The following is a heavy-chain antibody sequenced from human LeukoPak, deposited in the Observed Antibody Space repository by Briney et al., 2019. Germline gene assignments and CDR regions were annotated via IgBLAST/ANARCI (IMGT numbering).Heavy chain of an antibody. D-gene: IGHD6-19*01. J-gene: IGHJ4*02. V-gene: IGHV3-48*03. CDR1: GFTFSSYE. CDR2: ISSSGSAI. CDR3: ARGGSLGY. Sequence: GGSLRLSCAASGFTFSSYEMNWVRQAPGKGLEWVSKISSSGSAIYYADSVKGRLTISRDNAKSTLYLQMNSLRVEDTAVYYCARGGSLGYWGQGTLVTVSS.